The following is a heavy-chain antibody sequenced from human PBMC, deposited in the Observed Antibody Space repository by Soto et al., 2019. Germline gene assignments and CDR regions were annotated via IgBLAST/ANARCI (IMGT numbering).Heavy chain of an antibody. V-gene: IGHV4-59*01. Sequence: PSETLSLTCTVSGGSISSYYWSWIRQPPGKGLEWIGYIYYSGSTNYNPSLKSRVTISVDTSKNQFSLKLSSVTAADTAVYYCAREEFLWFGETQNDAFGIWGQGTMVTVSS. D-gene: IGHD3-10*01. J-gene: IGHJ3*02. CDR3: AREEFLWFGETQNDAFGI. CDR2: IYYSGST. CDR1: GGSISSYY.